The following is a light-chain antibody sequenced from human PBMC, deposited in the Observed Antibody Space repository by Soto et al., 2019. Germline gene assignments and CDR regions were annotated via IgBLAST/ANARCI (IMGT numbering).Light chain of an antibody. CDR3: QQRSNWPPWT. CDR2: DAS. V-gene: IGKV3-11*01. J-gene: IGKJ1*01. CDR1: QSVSSY. Sequence: EVVLTQSPDTLSLSPGERATLSRGVSQSVSSYLAWYQQKPGQAPRLLIYDASNRATGIPARFSGSGSGTDFTLTISSLEPEDFAVYYCQQRSNWPPWTFGQGTKV.